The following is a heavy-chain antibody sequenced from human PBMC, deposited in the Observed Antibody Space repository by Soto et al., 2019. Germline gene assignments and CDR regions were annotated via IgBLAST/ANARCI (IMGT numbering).Heavy chain of an antibody. CDR3: AKAQSYPIFGVVIGTSWDGMEV. CDR2: ISYDGSNK. J-gene: IGHJ6*02. V-gene: IGHV3-30*18. D-gene: IGHD3-3*01. CDR1: GFTFSSYG. Sequence: QVQLVESGGGVVQPGRSLRLSCAASGFTFSSYGMHWVRQAPGKGLEWVAVISYDGSNKYYADSVKGRFTISRDNSKNTLYLQMNRLRAEDTAVYYWAKAQSYPIFGVVIGTSWDGMEVWGQGTRVTVSS.